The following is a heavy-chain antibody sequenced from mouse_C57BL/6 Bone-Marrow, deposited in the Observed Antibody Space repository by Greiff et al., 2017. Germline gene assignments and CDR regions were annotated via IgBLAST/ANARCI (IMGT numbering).Heavy chain of an antibody. V-gene: IGHV1-72*01. CDR3: ARSLRLLLRWFDY. CDR1: GYTFTSYW. Sequence: QVQLQQPGAELVKPGASVKLSCKASGYTFTSYWMHWVKQRPGRGLEWIGRIDPNSGGTKYNEKFKSKATLTVDKPSSTAYMQLSSLTSEDSAAYYCARSLRLLLRWFDYWGQGTTLTVSS. D-gene: IGHD1-1*01. J-gene: IGHJ2*01. CDR2: IDPNSGGT.